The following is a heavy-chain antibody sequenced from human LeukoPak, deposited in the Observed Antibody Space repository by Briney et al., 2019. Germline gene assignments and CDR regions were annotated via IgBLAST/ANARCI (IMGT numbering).Heavy chain of an antibody. D-gene: IGHD2-8*01. CDR3: ARDRHCANGVCHSPPGMDV. Sequence: PGRSLRLSCAASGFTFSSYGMHWVRQAPGKGLERVADIWVDGKNEHFADSVKGRFTISRDNSKNTMYLQINNLRAEDTAVYYCARDRHCANGVCHSPPGMDVWGQGTTVTVSS. V-gene: IGHV3-33*01. J-gene: IGHJ6*02. CDR1: GFTFSSYG. CDR2: IWVDGKNE.